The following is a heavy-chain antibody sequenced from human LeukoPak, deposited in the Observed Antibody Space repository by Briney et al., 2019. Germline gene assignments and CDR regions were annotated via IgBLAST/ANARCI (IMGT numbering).Heavy chain of an antibody. V-gene: IGHV3-21*01. CDR1: GFTFSSYS. Sequence: GGSLRLSCAASGFTFSSYSMNWVRQAPGKGLEWVSSISSSSSYIYYADSVKGRFTISRDNAKNSLYLQMNSLRAEDTAVYYCARDGGVVVPAAMYAFDIWGQGTMVTVSS. CDR3: ARDGGVVVPAAMYAFDI. CDR2: ISSSSSYI. D-gene: IGHD2-2*01. J-gene: IGHJ3*02.